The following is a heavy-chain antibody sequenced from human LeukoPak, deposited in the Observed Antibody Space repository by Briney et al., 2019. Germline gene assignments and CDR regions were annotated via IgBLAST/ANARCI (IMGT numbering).Heavy chain of an antibody. CDR2: IKSKTDGGTT. Sequence: PGGSPRLSCAASGFTFSNAWMSWVRQAPGKGLEWVGRIKSKTDGGTTDYAAPVKGRFTISRDDSKNTLYLQMNSLKTEDTAVYYCTTDPSRVVYRRGSDYWGQGTLVTVSS. V-gene: IGHV3-15*01. CDR1: GFTFSNAW. J-gene: IGHJ4*02. CDR3: TTDPSRVVYRRGSDY. D-gene: IGHD2-8*02.